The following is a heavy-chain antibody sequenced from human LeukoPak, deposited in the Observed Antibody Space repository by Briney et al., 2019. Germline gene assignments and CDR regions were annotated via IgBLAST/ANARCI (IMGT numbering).Heavy chain of an antibody. Sequence: SETLSLTCAVYGGSFSGYYWSWLRQPPGKGLEWIGEINHSGSTNYNPSLKSRVTISVDTSKNQFSLKLSSVTAADTAVYYCARALFDYTNDAFDIWGQGTMVTVPS. J-gene: IGHJ3*02. CDR1: GGSFSGYY. D-gene: IGHD4-11*01. V-gene: IGHV4-34*01. CDR2: INHSGST. CDR3: ARALFDYTNDAFDI.